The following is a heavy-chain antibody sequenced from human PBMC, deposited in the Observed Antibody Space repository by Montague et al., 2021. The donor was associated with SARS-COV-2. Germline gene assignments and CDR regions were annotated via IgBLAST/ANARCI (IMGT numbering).Heavy chain of an antibody. CDR3: ARRVTGTTVHYYYYGMDV. J-gene: IGHJ6*02. V-gene: IGHV4-39*01. D-gene: IGHD1-20*01. Sequence: SETLSLTCTVSGGSISSSSYYWGWIRQPPGKGLEWIGGIYYSGSTYYNPSLKSRVTISVATSKNQFSLKLSSVTAADTAVYYCARRVTGTTVHYYYYGMDVWGQGTTVTVSS. CDR1: GGSISSSSYY. CDR2: IYYSGST.